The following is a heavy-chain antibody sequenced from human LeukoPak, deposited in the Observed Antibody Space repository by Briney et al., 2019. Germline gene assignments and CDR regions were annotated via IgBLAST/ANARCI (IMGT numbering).Heavy chain of an antibody. CDR2: IYYSGST. Sequence: PSQTLSLTCTVSGGSISSGDYYWSWIRQPPGKGLEWIGYIYYSGSTYYNPSLKSRVTISVDTSKNQFSLKLSSVTAADTAVYYCARVRRITMVRGVCWFDPWGQGTLVTVPS. J-gene: IGHJ5*02. CDR3: ARVRRITMVRGVCWFDP. V-gene: IGHV4-30-4*01. D-gene: IGHD3-10*01. CDR1: GGSISSGDYY.